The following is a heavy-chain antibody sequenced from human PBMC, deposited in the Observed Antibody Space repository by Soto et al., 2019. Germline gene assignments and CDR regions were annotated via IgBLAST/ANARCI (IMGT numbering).Heavy chain of an antibody. CDR1: GFTFSDYA. J-gene: IGHJ4*01. CDR2: VSAGGATT. Sequence: PGGSLRLSCAASGFTFSDYAMSWVRQAPGKGLEWVSTVSAGGATTDYADSVKGRFTISRDNSRNTLYLQMNSLKAEDTGIYYWTTDSYRTMIVVRFDYWGHGTLGTVSS. V-gene: IGHV3-23*01. D-gene: IGHD3-22*01. CDR3: TTDSYRTMIVVRFDY.